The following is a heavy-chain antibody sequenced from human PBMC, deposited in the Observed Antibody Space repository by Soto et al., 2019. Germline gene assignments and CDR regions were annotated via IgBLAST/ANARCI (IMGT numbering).Heavy chain of an antibody. D-gene: IGHD6-13*01. J-gene: IGHJ4*02. Sequence: SETLSLTCTVSGGSISSYYWSWIRQPPGKGLEWIGYIYYSGSTNYNPSLKSRVTISVDTSKNQFSLKLSSVTAADTAVYYCARGSGSSSWYGGLGFDYWGQGALVTVSS. CDR3: ARGSGSSSWYGGLGFDY. CDR2: IYYSGST. V-gene: IGHV4-59*01. CDR1: GGSISSYY.